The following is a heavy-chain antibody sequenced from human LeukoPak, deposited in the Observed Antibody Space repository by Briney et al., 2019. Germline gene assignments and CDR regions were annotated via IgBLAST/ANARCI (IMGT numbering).Heavy chain of an antibody. D-gene: IGHD6-13*01. CDR1: GFTFSTYS. J-gene: IGHJ4*02. Sequence: GGSLRLSCAASGFTFSTYSMNWVRQALGKGLEWVSDISRSSSTIYYADSVKGRFTISRDNAKNSLYLQMNSLRAEDTAMYYCAKAGYSSSWYDYWGQGTLVTVSS. CDR2: ISRSSSTI. CDR3: AKAGYSSSWYDY. V-gene: IGHV3-48*01.